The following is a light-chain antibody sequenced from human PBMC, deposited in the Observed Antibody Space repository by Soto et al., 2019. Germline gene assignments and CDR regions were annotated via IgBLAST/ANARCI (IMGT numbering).Light chain of an antibody. CDR1: QSIIDN. CDR3: QQYFDWPLT. V-gene: IGKV3-15*01. J-gene: IGKJ4*01. CDR2: DVY. Sequence: EIVMTQSPATLSVSPGEGVTLSCRASQSIIDNLARYQQKPGQTPRLLIYDVYSRASGIPARFSGSSSGTDYTLTISSLQSEDSAVYYCQQYFDWPLTFGGGTNVEI.